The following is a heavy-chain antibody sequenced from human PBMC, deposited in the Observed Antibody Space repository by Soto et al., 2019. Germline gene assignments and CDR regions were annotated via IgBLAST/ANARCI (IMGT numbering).Heavy chain of an antibody. V-gene: IGHV1-69*02. CDR3: ARPTSTGTTSGYYFDY. Sequence: QVQLVQSGAEVKKPGSSVKVSCKASGGTFSSYPMSWVRQAPGQGLEWMGRIIPILDITDYAQRFQGRVTITADKSTSTAYMELSSLSSDDTAVYYCARPTSTGTTSGYYFDYWGQGTLVTVSS. CDR2: IIPILDIT. D-gene: IGHD1-7*01. CDR1: GGTFSSYP. J-gene: IGHJ4*02.